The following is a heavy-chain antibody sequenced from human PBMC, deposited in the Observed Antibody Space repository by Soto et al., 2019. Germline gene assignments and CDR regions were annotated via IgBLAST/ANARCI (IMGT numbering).Heavy chain of an antibody. CDR3: ARVRGHIVVVTAEPDFDY. CDR2: ISAYNGNT. D-gene: IGHD2-21*02. V-gene: IGHV1-18*01. J-gene: IGHJ4*02. Sequence: QVQLVQSGAEVKKPGASVKVSCKASGYTFTSYGISWVRQAPGQGLEWMGWISAYNGNTNYAQKLQGRVTMTTDTSTSTAYRELRSLRSDDTAVYYCARVRGHIVVVTAEPDFDYWGQGTLVTVSS. CDR1: GYTFTSYG.